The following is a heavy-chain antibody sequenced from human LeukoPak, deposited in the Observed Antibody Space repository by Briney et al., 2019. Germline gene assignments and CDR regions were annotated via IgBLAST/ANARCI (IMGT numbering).Heavy chain of an antibody. D-gene: IGHD6-13*01. CDR3: AKDRVAAGGTLDY. CDR1: GFTFSSYG. V-gene: IGHV3-33*06. Sequence: PGRSLRLSCEASGFTFSSYGMHWVRRAPGKGLEWVTVIWYDGDNRYYADSVKGRFTISRDNFKNILYLQMNSLRAEDTAVYYCAKDRVAAGGTLDYWGQGTLVTVSS. CDR2: IWYDGDNR. J-gene: IGHJ4*02.